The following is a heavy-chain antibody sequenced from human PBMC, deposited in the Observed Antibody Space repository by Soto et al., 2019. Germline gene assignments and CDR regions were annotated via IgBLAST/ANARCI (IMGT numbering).Heavy chain of an antibody. CDR2: ITGSGGGT. CDR3: AKRPLSAAGFDY. J-gene: IGHJ4*02. V-gene: IGHV3-23*01. Sequence: EVQLLGSGGGLVQPGGSLRLSCAASGFTFSNYAMNWVRQAPGKGLEWVSAITGSGGGTYFVDSVKGRFTISRDNSKNTVYLQMNSLRAEDTAVYYCAKRPLSAAGFDYWGQGTLVTVSS. D-gene: IGHD6-13*01. CDR1: GFTFSNYA.